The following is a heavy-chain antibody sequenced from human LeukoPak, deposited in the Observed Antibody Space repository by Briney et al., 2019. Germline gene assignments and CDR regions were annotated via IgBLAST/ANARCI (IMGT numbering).Heavy chain of an antibody. CDR1: GYSISSGYY. Sequence: PSETLSLTCAVSGYSISSGYYWGWIRQPPGKGLEWIESIYHSGSTYYNPSLKSRVTISVDTSKNQFSLKLSSVTAADTAVYYCARGQVLWYHRAPRRYNWFDPWGQGTLVTVSS. J-gene: IGHJ5*02. CDR2: IYHSGST. D-gene: IGHD2-21*01. CDR3: ARGQVLWYHRAPRRYNWFDP. V-gene: IGHV4-38-2*01.